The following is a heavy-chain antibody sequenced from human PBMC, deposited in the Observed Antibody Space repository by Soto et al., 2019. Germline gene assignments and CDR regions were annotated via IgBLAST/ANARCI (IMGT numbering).Heavy chain of an antibody. CDR3: ARGLYSGSYYPFDY. V-gene: IGHV1-69*05. J-gene: IGHJ4*02. Sequence: QVQLVQSGAEVKKPGSSVKVSCKASGGTFSSYAXXXXXXXXXXXLEWMGGIIPIFGTANYAQKFQGRVTXXXXXXXXXXXXXXXXXXXXXXXXXXCARGLYSGSYYPFDYWGQGTLVTVSS. CDR1: GGTFSSYA. CDR2: IIPIFGTA. D-gene: IGHD1-26*01.